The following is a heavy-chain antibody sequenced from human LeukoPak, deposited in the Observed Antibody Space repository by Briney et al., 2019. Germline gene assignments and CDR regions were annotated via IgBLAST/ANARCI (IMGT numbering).Heavy chain of an antibody. CDR2: INPSGGST. D-gene: IGHD3-3*01. V-gene: IGHV1-46*01. J-gene: IGHJ4*02. CDR3: ARDLPYYDFWSGYSPPWYYFDY. Sequence: ASVKVSCKASGYTFTSYYMHWVRQAPGQRLEWMGIINPSGGSTSYAQKFQGRVTMTTDMSTSTVYMELSSLRSEDTAVYYCARDLPYYDFWSGYSPPWYYFDYWGQGTLVTVSS. CDR1: GYTFTSYY.